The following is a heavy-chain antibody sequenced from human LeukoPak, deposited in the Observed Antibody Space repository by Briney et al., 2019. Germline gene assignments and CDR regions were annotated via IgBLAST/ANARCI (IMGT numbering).Heavy chain of an antibody. CDR1: GGSISSGGYY. V-gene: IGHV4-39*07. Sequence: SETLSLTCTVSGGSISSGGYYWSWIRQPPGKGLEWIGEINHSGSTNYNPSLKSRVTISVDTSKNQFSLKLSSVTAADTAVYYCARFGNFWSGYYTPTRYYYGMDVWGQGTTVTVSS. CDR3: ARFGNFWSGYYTPTRYYYGMDV. D-gene: IGHD3-3*01. CDR2: INHSGST. J-gene: IGHJ6*02.